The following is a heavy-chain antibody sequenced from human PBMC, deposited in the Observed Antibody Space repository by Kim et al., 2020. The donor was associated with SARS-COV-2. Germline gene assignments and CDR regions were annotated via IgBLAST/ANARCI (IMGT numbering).Heavy chain of an antibody. CDR2: ISSSSSYI. CDR3: ARDLWLVGRDAFDI. Sequence: GASLRLSCAASGFTFSSYSMNWVRQAPGKGLEWVSSISSSSSYIYYADSVKGRFTISRDNAKNSLYLQMNSLRAEDTAVYYCARDLWLVGRDAFDIWGQGTMVTVSS. CDR1: GFTFSSYS. J-gene: IGHJ3*02. D-gene: IGHD5-12*01. V-gene: IGHV3-21*01.